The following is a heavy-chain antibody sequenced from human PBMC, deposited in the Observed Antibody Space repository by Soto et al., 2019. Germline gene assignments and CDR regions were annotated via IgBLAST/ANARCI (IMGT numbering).Heavy chain of an antibody. J-gene: IGHJ3*02. D-gene: IGHD2-15*01. CDR3: ARDRARGSATDAFDI. Sequence: AGGSLRLSCAASGFTFSSYSMNWVRQAPGKGLEWVSSISSSSSYIYYADSVKGRFTISRDNAKNSLYLQMNSLRAEDTAVYYCARDRARGSATDAFDIWGQGTMVTVSS. V-gene: IGHV3-21*01. CDR2: ISSSSSYI. CDR1: GFTFSSYS.